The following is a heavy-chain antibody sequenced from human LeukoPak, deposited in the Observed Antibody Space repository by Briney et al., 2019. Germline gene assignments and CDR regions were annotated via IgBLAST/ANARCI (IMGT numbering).Heavy chain of an antibody. CDR2: IYYSGST. Sequence: PSETLSLTCTVSGGSISSYYWSWIRQPPGKGLEWIGYIYYSGSTNYNPSLKSRVTISVDTSKNQFSLKLSSVTAADTAVYYCARDRGLMVRGYGWFDPWGQGTLVTVSS. J-gene: IGHJ5*02. CDR1: GGSISSYY. CDR3: ARDRGLMVRGYGWFDP. D-gene: IGHD3-10*01. V-gene: IGHV4-59*01.